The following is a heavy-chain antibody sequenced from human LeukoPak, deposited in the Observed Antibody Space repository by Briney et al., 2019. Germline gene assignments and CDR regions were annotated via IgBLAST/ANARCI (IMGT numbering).Heavy chain of an antibody. Sequence: ASVKVSCKASGYTFTSSVISWVRQAPGQGLEWMGWISTYNGNTNYAQKLQGRVTMTTDTSTSTAYMELRSLRSDDTAVYYCARDRLIRGLDYWGQGTLVIVSS. D-gene: IGHD3-16*01. V-gene: IGHV1-18*01. CDR1: GYTFTSSV. CDR2: ISTYNGNT. CDR3: ARDRLIRGLDY. J-gene: IGHJ4*02.